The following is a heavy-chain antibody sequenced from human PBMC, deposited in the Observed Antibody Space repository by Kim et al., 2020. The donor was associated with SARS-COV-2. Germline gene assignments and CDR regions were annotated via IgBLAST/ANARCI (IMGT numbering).Heavy chain of an antibody. V-gene: IGHV3-23*01. CDR1: GFTFSSYA. J-gene: IGHJ6*02. D-gene: IGHD3-16*01. CDR2: ISGSGGST. Sequence: GGSLRLSCAASGFTFSSYAMSWVRQAPGKGLEWVSAISGSGGSTYYADSVKGRFTISRDNSKNTLYLQMNSLRAEDTAVYYCAKEVDDMITFGGVPGGAVDVWGQGTTVTVSS. CDR3: AKEVDDMITFGGVPGGAVDV.